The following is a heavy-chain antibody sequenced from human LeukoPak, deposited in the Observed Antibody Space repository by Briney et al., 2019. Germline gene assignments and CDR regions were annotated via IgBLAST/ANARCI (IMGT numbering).Heavy chain of an antibody. Sequence: GGSLRLSRTASGFTFSSYWMHWVRQAPGKGLVWVSRVNSDGGSTSYADSVKGRFTISRDNAKNTLYLQMNSLRAEDTAVYHCARRIQGMAPYYFDYWGQGTLVTVSS. J-gene: IGHJ4*02. CDR2: VNSDGGST. D-gene: IGHD5-24*01. CDR3: ARRIQGMAPYYFDY. CDR1: GFTFSSYW. V-gene: IGHV3-74*01.